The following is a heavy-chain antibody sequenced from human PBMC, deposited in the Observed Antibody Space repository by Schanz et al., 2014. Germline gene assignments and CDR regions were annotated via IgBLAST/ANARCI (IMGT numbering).Heavy chain of an antibody. CDR3: ARWFWIRGVILDA. Sequence: EVQLLESGGTLVRPGGSLRLSCAASGFTFSTYAMAWVRQAPGKGLEWVSSINTGGDSTYYADSVKGRFTISRDNSRDTVYLQMNSLRADDTAMYYCARWFWIRGVILDAWGQGTLVTVSS. CDR2: INTGGDST. J-gene: IGHJ5*02. V-gene: IGHV3-23*01. CDR1: GFTFSTYA. D-gene: IGHD3-10*01.